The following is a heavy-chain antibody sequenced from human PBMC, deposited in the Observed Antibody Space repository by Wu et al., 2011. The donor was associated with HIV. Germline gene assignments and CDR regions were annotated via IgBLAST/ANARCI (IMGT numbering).Heavy chain of an antibody. CDR1: SSRYS. CDR2: IIPLFGSP. CDR3: ARVNVRGVILDYFDY. V-gene: IGHV1-69*06. Sequence: QVQLVQSGAEVKKPGSSVKVSCKASSSRYSINWVRQAPGQGLEWMGGIIPLFGSPNYAQKFQDRVTITADKSTSTAYMELSSLRSDDTAVYYCARVNVRGVILDYFDYWGQGTLVTVS. D-gene: IGHD3-10*01. J-gene: IGHJ4*02.